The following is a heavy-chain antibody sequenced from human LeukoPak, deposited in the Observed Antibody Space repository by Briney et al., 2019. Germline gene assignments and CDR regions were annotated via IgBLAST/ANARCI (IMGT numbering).Heavy chain of an antibody. CDR3: ATDSLGGSGWYGYFDL. CDR2: ISPSSFSI. D-gene: IGHD6-19*01. J-gene: IGHJ2*01. V-gene: IGHV3-21*01. CDR1: GFVFSSYT. Sequence: GESLRLSCAASGFVFSSYTMNWVRQAPGKGLEWVSSISPSSFSIYYADSVKGRFTISRDNAKNSLYLQMNSLRAEDTAIYYCATDSLGGSGWYGYFDLWGRGTLVTVSS.